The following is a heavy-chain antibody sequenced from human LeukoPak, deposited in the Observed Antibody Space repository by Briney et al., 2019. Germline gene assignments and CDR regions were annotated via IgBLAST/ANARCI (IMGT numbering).Heavy chain of an antibody. V-gene: IGHV4-30-2*01. CDR2: IYHSGST. J-gene: IGHJ4*02. CDR1: GGSISSGGYS. Sequence: SETLSLTCAVSGGSISSGGYSWSWIRQPPGKGLEWIGYIYHSGSTYYNPSLKSRVTMSVDTSKNQFSLRLGSMTAADTAVYYCARHADGYNSGHLDYWGQGTLVTVSS. D-gene: IGHD5-24*01. CDR3: ARHADGYNSGHLDY.